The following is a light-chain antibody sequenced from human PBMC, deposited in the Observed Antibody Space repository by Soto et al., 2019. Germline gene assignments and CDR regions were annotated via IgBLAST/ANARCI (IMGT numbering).Light chain of an antibody. J-gene: IGLJ2*01. V-gene: IGLV1-40*01. Sequence: QAVVTQPPSVSGTPGQRVTISCTGSSSNIGARFEVNWYQQRPGTAPKLLVYGNNNRPSGVPDRFSGSKSGTSASLAITGLQAEDEADYYCQSYDSTLSGSVFGGGTKVTVL. CDR1: SSNIGARFE. CDR3: QSYDSTLSGSV. CDR2: GNN.